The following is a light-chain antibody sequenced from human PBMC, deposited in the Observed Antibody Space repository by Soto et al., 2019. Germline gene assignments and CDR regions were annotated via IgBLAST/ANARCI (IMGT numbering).Light chain of an antibody. J-gene: IGKJ4*01. CDR3: QQYNNWPPLT. CDR1: QSVSSN. V-gene: IGKV3-15*01. Sequence: EIVMTQSPATLSVSPGERATLSCRASQSVSSNLAWYQQKPGQAPRLIIYGASTRATGIPARFSGSASGTEFTPTLSSFQSEDFAVYYCQQYNNWPPLTFGGGTNVEIK. CDR2: GAS.